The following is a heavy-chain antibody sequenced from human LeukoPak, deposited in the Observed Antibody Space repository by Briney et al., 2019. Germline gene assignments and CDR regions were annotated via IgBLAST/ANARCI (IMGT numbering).Heavy chain of an antibody. D-gene: IGHD6-19*01. V-gene: IGHV3-64*01. CDR1: GFTFSSYA. CDR3: ARDSFVDSSGWLAFDP. CDR2: ISSNGGST. Sequence: GGSLRLSCAASGFTFSSYAMHWVRQAPGKGLEYGSAISSNGGSTYCANSVKGRFTISRDNSKNTLYLQMGSLRAEDMAVYYCARDSFVDSSGWLAFDPWGQGTLVTVSS. J-gene: IGHJ5*02.